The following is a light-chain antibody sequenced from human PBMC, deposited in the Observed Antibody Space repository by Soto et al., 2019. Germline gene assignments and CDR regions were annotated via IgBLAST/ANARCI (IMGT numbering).Light chain of an antibody. V-gene: IGKV1-5*01. CDR2: DAS. Sequence: DIQMTQSPSTLSASVGDRVTITCRASQSISSWLAWYQQKPGKAPKLLIYDASSLESGVPSRFSGRGSGTEFTLNISSLQPDDFATYYCQQGTFGQGTKVDIK. CDR3: QQGT. CDR1: QSISSW. J-gene: IGKJ1*01.